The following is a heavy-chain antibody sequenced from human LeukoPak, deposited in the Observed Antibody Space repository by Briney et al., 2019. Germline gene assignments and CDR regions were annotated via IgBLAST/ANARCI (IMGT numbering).Heavy chain of an antibody. V-gene: IGHV1-2*02. Sequence: ASVKVSCKASGYTFTDYYIHWVRQAPGQGLEWMGWINPNSGGPNYAQKFQDRVTMTRDTSISTAYMELSRLRSDDTAVYYCARDGPIFGVVITSTEYGLDVWGQGTTVTVSS. J-gene: IGHJ6*02. D-gene: IGHD3-3*02. CDR3: ARDGPIFGVVITSTEYGLDV. CDR2: INPNSGGP. CDR1: GYTFTDYY.